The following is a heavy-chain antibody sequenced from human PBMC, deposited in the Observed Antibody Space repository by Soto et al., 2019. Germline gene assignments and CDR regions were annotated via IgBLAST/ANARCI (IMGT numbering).Heavy chain of an antibody. D-gene: IGHD3-16*02. CDR1: GSSISTGGSY. J-gene: IGHJ4*02. CDR3: ARGGLYYDYVWGSYRYGYFNL. Sequence: QVQLQESGPGLVKPSQTLSLTCTVSGSSISTGGSYWSSIHQHPGEGLEWIGYIYYSGSTYYNPSLESRVLISVDTSKNQFSLKLSSVTAADTAVYSCARGGLYYDYVWGSYRYGYFNLWGQGTLVTVSS. CDR2: IYYSGST. V-gene: IGHV4-31*03.